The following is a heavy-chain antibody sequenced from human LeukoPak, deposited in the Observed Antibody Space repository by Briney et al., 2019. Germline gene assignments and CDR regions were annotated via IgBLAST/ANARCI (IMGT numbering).Heavy chain of an antibody. J-gene: IGHJ4*02. CDR3: ARAPTPFYYDSSAYYSDF. V-gene: IGHV1-8*03. CDR2: MNPYTGKT. D-gene: IGHD6-25*01. Sequence: ASVKVSCKASGYTFTSYDINWVRQATGQGLEWLGWMNPYTGKTGYAQKFQGRVTFTGDTSIRTAYMEVSSLTSEDTAVYYCARAPTPFYYDSSAYYSDFWGQGTLVTVSS. CDR1: GYTFTSYD.